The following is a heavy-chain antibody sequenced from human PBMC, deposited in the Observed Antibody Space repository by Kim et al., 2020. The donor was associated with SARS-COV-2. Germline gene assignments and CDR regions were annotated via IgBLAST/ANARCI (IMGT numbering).Heavy chain of an antibody. CDR3: ARGIGDY. D-gene: IGHD1-26*01. CDR1: GGSFSGYY. Sequence: SETLSLTCAVYGGSFSGYYWSWIRQPPGKGLEWIGEINHSGSTNYNPSLKSRVTISVDTSKNQFSLKLSSVTAADTAVYYCARGIGDYWGQGTLVTVSS. CDR2: INHSGST. J-gene: IGHJ4*02. V-gene: IGHV4-34*01.